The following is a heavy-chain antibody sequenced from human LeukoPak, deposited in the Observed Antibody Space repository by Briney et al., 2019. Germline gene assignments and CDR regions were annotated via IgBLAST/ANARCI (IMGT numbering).Heavy chain of an antibody. CDR3: ATSSGWWGVMGY. J-gene: IGHJ4*02. D-gene: IGHD6-19*01. V-gene: IGHV3-21*01. Sequence: GGSLRLSCAASGFTFSSYSMNWVRQAPGKGLEWVSSISSSSSYIYYADSVKGRFTISRDNAKNSLYLQTNSLRAEDTAVYYCATSSGWWGVMGYWGQGTLVTVSS. CDR1: GFTFSSYS. CDR2: ISSSSSYI.